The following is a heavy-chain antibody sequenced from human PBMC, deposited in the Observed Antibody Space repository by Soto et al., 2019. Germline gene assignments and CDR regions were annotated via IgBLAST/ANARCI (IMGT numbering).Heavy chain of an antibody. Sequence: GVSVKVSCKASGGTFSSYAISGVRQAPGQGLEWMGGIIPIFGTANYAQKFQGRVTIAADESTSTAYMELSSLRSEDTAVYYCARDSTRYNWNLNWFDPWGQGTLVTVSS. CDR2: IIPIFGTA. CDR3: ARDSTRYNWNLNWFDP. J-gene: IGHJ5*02. D-gene: IGHD1-7*01. CDR1: GGTFSSYA. V-gene: IGHV1-69*13.